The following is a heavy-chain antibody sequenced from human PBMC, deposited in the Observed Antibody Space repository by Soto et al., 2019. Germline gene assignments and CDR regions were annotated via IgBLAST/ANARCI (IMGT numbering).Heavy chain of an antibody. CDR2: IYYSGST. J-gene: IGHJ4*02. CDR1: GGFISSRSYY. Sequence: SETLSLTCAVSGGFISSRSYYWGWIRQPPGKGLEWIGSIYYSGSTYYNPSLRSRVTISVDTSKNQFSLKLSSVTAADTAVYYCARRSRYSSSWYYFDYWGQGTLVTVSS. CDR3: ARRSRYSSSWYYFDY. V-gene: IGHV4-39*01. D-gene: IGHD6-13*01.